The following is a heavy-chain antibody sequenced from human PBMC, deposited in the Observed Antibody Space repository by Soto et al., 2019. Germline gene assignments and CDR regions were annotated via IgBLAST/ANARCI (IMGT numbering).Heavy chain of an antibody. CDR1: GFTFSSYA. V-gene: IGHV3-30-3*01. D-gene: IGHD2-21*02. CDR2: ISYDGSNK. CDR3: ARDHIVVVTAIWVDYYYGMDV. Sequence: GGSLRLSCAASGFTFSSYAMHWVRQAPGKGLEWVAVISYDGSNKYYADSVKGRFTISRDNSKNTLYLQMNSLRAEDTAVYYCARDHIVVVTAIWVDYYYGMDVWGQGTTVTVSS. J-gene: IGHJ6*02.